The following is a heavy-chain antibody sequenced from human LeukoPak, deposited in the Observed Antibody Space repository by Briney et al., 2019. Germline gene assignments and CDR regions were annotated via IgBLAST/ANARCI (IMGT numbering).Heavy chain of an antibody. V-gene: IGHV4-30-2*01. CDR2: IYHSGST. D-gene: IGHD2-2*01. Sequence: SETLSLTCTVSGGSISSGGYYWSWIRQPPGKGLEWIGYIYHSGSTYYNPSLKSRITISVDRSKNQFSLKLSSVTAADTAVYYCARGKARRDIVVVPAAILFDYWGQGTLVTVSS. CDR1: GGSISSGGYY. J-gene: IGHJ4*02. CDR3: ARGKARRDIVVVPAAILFDY.